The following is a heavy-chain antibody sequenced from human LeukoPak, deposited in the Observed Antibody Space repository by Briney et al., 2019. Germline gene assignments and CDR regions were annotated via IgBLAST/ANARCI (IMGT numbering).Heavy chain of an antibody. Sequence: PGGPLRLSCTASAFTVSRNYMLWVRQAQGKGLEWVSLIFSNGDTHYPDSVKGRFTISRDTSKNTVSLQMNSLRVEDTAMYYCTRDQMNYWGQGTLVTVSS. V-gene: IGHV3-53*01. CDR3: TRDQMNY. J-gene: IGHJ4*02. CDR2: IFSNGDT. CDR1: AFTVSRNY. D-gene: IGHD5-24*01.